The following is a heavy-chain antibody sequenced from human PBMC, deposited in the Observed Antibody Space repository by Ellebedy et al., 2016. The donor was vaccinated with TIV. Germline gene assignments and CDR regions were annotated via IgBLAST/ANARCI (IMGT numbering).Heavy chain of an antibody. V-gene: IGHV3-15*01. CDR1: GFSFSDAW. D-gene: IGHD1-14*01. CDR3: TTRLFHTKSTPSTTNTPKGDF. Sequence: GGSLRLXCAASGFSFSDAWMHWVRQTPGKALEWVGRIKAKTDGGTTDYAAPVKGRFTVSRDDSKNTLYLHMNSLKTEDTAIYYCTTRLFHTKSTPSTTNTPKGDFWGQGTLVTVSS. J-gene: IGHJ4*02. CDR2: IKAKTDGGTT.